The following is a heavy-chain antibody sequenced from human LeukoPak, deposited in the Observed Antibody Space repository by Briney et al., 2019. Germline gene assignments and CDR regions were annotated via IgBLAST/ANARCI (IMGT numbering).Heavy chain of an antibody. V-gene: IGHV3-9*01. CDR3: AKGPGIAARRDTFIDI. CDR2: ISWNSGSI. D-gene: IGHD6-6*01. J-gene: IGHJ3*02. Sequence: GGSLRLSCAASGFTFDDYAMHWVRQAPGKGLEWVSGISWNSGSIGYADSVKGRFTISRDNAKNSLYLQMNSLRAEDTALYYCAKGPGIAARRDTFIDIWGQGTMVTVSS. CDR1: GFTFDDYA.